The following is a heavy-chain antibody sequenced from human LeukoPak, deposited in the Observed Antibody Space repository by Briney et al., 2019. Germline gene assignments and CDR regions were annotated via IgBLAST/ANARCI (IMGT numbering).Heavy chain of an antibody. V-gene: IGHV4-4*07. Sequence: KPSETLSLTCTVSGDSITDDYYTWIRQPAGKGLEWIGRIHSGGTTNYNPSLMSRVTLSIDKSKKYISLILTSVTAADTALYYCARDNGSGYTKGYEHYYYYLDVWGKGTTVTVSS. J-gene: IGHJ6*03. CDR2: IHSGGTT. CDR1: GDSITDDY. CDR3: ARDNGSGYTKGYEHYYYYLDV. D-gene: IGHD3-3*02.